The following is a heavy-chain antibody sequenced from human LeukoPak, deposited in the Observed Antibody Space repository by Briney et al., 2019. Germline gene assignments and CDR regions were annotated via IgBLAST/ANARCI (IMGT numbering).Heavy chain of an antibody. J-gene: IGHJ6*02. V-gene: IGHV3-48*01. D-gene: IGHD1-14*01. Sequence: SGGSLRLSCAASGFTFSSYSMNWVRQAPGKGLEWVSYISSSSTIYYADSVKGRFTISRDNAKNSLYLQMNSLRAEDTAVYYCARVTPNGMDVWGQGTTVTVSS. CDR1: GFTFSSYS. CDR3: ARVTPNGMDV. CDR2: ISSSSTI.